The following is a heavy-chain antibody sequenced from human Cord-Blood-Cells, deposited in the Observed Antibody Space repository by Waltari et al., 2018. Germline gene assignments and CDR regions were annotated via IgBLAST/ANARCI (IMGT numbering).Heavy chain of an antibody. V-gene: IGHV4-34*01. Sequence: QVQLNQGGAGLLNPSETPSPTGAAYGGSSSGYYCRCFRQPPGQRLEWMGENNHSGTTNYNPSLKSRVTISVDTSKNQFSMKLSSVTAADSAVYYCAGVEGGGSYFDYWGQGTLVTVSS. D-gene: IGHD1-26*01. J-gene: IGHJ4*02. CDR2: NNHSGTT. CDR1: GGSSSGYY. CDR3: AGVEGGGSYFDY.